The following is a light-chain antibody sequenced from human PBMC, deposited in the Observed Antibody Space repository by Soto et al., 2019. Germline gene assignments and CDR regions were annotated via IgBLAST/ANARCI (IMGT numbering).Light chain of an antibody. Sequence: DLQMTQSPSSLSASVGDRVTITCRASQSISSYLNWYQQKPGKAPELLIYAASVLQSGVPSRFSGSGSGTYFTLTISSLQPEDSATYYCQQSYRTPYTFGQGAKLEIK. CDR2: AAS. V-gene: IGKV1-39*01. CDR3: QQSYRTPYT. CDR1: QSISSY. J-gene: IGKJ2*01.